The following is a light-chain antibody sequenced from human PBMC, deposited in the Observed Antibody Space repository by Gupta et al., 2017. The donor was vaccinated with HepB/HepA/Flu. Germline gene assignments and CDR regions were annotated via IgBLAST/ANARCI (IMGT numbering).Light chain of an antibody. CDR2: EAS. Sequence: EIVLTQSPATLSLSPGERATLSCRASQSISSYLAWYQQRLGQAPRLLIYEASNRATGIPARFSGSGSGTDFTLTISSLEPEDFAVYYCQQRSNWPLTFGGGTKVEIK. CDR3: QQRSNWPLT. CDR1: QSISSY. J-gene: IGKJ4*01. V-gene: IGKV3-11*01.